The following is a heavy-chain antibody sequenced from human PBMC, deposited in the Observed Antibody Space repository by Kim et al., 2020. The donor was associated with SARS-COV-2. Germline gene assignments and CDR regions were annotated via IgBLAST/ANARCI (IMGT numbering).Heavy chain of an antibody. CDR2: IWYDGSNK. V-gene: IGHV3-33*01. CDR1: GFTFSSYG. J-gene: IGHJ6*02. D-gene: IGHD3-3*01. Sequence: GGSLRLSCAASGFTFSSYGMHWVRQAPGKGLEWVAVIWYDGSNKYYADSVKGRFTISRDNSKNTLYLQMNSLRAEDTAVYYCARDYGDYDFWSGYLPYYYYGMDVWGQGTPGTVSS. CDR3: ARDYGDYDFWSGYLPYYYYGMDV.